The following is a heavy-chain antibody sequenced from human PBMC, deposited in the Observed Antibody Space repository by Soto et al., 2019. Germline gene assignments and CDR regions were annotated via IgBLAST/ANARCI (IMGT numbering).Heavy chain of an antibody. CDR3: ARAVGVITYYYYYGMDV. CDR2: IHYSGSS. V-gene: IGHV4-59*08. D-gene: IGHD3-22*01. Sequence: PSETLSLTCTVSGDSFSSHFWSWIRQPPGKGLEWIGYIHYSGSSDYNASLKSRVTISVDTSKNQFSLKLSSVTAADTAVYYCARAVGVITYYYYYGMDVWGQGTTVTVSS. J-gene: IGHJ6*02. CDR1: GDSFSSHF.